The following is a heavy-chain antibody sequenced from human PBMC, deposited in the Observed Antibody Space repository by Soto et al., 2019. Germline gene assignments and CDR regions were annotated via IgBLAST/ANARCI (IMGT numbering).Heavy chain of an antibody. V-gene: IGHV3-23*01. Sequence: GGSLRLSCAASGFTFSNYAMSWVRQAPGKGLEWVSGISGGGDGTYYADSVKGRFTISRDNSRNTLDLQMNSLRAGDTAVYYCAKETALVEEPCFDYWSQGTLVTVSS. CDR1: GFTFSNYA. CDR3: AKETALVEEPCFDY. CDR2: ISGGGDGT. D-gene: IGHD1-26*01. J-gene: IGHJ4*02.